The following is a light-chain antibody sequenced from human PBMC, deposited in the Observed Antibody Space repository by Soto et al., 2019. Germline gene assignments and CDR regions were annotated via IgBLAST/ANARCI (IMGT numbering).Light chain of an antibody. V-gene: IGKV3-11*01. CDR2: GAS. CDR3: QQRSNWRWP. CDR1: QSVGNN. J-gene: IGKJ1*01. Sequence: IVLTQRRASPSVSPGDSANLSCRASQSVGNNLAWYRQKSGQAPRLLIYGASSRAAGIPDRFSGSGSGTDFTLTISSLEPEDFAVYYCQQRSNWRWPFGQGAIVDIK.